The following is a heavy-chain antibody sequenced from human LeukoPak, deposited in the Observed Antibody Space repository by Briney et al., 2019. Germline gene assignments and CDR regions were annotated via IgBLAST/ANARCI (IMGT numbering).Heavy chain of an antibody. CDR2: INPNSGGT. V-gene: IGHV1-2*06. CDR3: ATVPRTAAGSYYFDS. J-gene: IGHJ4*02. CDR1: GHSVTSYD. D-gene: IGHD6-13*01. Sequence: GASVRVSCKAAGHSVTSYDIDGVRQATGQGLEWMGRINPNSGGTNYAQKFQGRVTMTRDTSISTAYMELSRLRSDDTAVYYCATVPRTAAGSYYFDSWGQGTLVTVSS.